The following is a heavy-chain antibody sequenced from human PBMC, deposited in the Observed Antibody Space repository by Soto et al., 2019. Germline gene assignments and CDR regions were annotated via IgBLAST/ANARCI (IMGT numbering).Heavy chain of an antibody. Sequence: GGSLRLSCTASGFIVSDTYVNWVRQAPGKGLEWVSVISNRGDTHYADSVRGRFSLSRDISDNTLHLQMNNMRVEDTAVYYCAREPRYCRGGSCSITGDAYDIWGQGTMVTVSS. CDR1: GFIVSDTY. J-gene: IGHJ3*02. CDR2: ISNRGDT. D-gene: IGHD2-15*01. V-gene: IGHV3-66*01. CDR3: AREPRYCRGGSCSITGDAYDI.